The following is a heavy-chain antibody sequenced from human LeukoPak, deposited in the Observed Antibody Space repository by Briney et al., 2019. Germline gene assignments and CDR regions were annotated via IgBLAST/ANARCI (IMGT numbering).Heavy chain of an antibody. J-gene: IGHJ4*02. D-gene: IGHD2-8*01. CDR2: ISWNGGST. CDR1: GFTFDDYG. V-gene: IGHV3-20*04. Sequence: GGSLRLSCAASGFTFDDYGMSWVRQAPGKGLEWVSGISWNGGSTGYADSVKGRFTISRDNAKNSLYLQMNSLRAEDTALYYCARSGVGYCTNGACFVDYWGQGTLVTVSS. CDR3: ARSGVGYCTNGACFVDY.